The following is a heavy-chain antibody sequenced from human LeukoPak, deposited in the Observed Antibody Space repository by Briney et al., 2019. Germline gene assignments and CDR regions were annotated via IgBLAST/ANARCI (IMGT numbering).Heavy chain of an antibody. V-gene: IGHV3-48*04. CDR1: GFTFSSYS. J-gene: IGHJ6*03. CDR3: ARGNIEIPGAYYYYMDV. Sequence: GGSLRLSCVASGFTFSSYSMSWVRQAPGKGLEWVSYISSISSTIYYADSVKGRFTISRDNAKNSLYLQMNSLRAEDTAVYYCARGNIEIPGAYYYYMDVWGKGTTVTVSS. D-gene: IGHD2/OR15-2a*01. CDR2: ISSISSTI.